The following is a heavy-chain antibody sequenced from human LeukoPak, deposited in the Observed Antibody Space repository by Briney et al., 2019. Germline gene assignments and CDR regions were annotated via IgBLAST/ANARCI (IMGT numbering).Heavy chain of an antibody. CDR1: GGSFSGYY. Sequence: PSETLSLTCAVYGGSFSGYYWSWIRQPPGKGLEWIGEINHSGSTNYNPSLKSRVTISVDTSKNQFSLKLSSVTAADTAVYYCARGVADDSSGYYSLYYFDYWGRGTLVTVSS. CDR2: INHSGST. CDR3: ARGVADDSSGYYSLYYFDY. V-gene: IGHV4-34*01. D-gene: IGHD3-22*01. J-gene: IGHJ4*02.